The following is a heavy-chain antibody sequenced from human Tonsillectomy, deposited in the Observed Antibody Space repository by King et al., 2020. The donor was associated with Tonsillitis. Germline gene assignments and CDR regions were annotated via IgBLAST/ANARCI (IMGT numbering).Heavy chain of an antibody. V-gene: IGHV3-30*01. CDR1: GFTFSSYA. D-gene: IGHD3-16*02. J-gene: IGHJ4*02. CDR3: ARDPMYYDYVWGSYRPRYFDY. CDR2: ISYDGSNK. Sequence: VQLVESGGGVVQPGRSLRLSCAASGFTFSSYAMHWVRQAPGKGLEWVAVISYDGSNKYYADSVKGRFIISRDNSKNTLYLQMNSLRAEDTAVYYCARDPMYYDYVWGSYRPRYFDYWGQGTLVTVSS.